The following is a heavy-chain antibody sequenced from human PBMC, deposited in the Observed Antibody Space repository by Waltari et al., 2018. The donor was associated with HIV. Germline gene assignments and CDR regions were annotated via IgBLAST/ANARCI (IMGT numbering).Heavy chain of an antibody. D-gene: IGHD3-16*01. CDR1: GESFSDHY. Sequence: QVRIDQWGPNVLKHSETLSLPCAVTGESFSDHYWPWVRQSQKKGLDWIGAINLRGIRLYNPSVRRRLNISVDTSKNQFSLKLASLTAADTATYYCARWRDSLGYFYQFYFCDYWSQGHLVAVSS. J-gene: IGHJ4*02. CDR2: INLRGIR. V-gene: IGHV4-34*01. CDR3: ARWRDSLGYFYQFYFCDY.